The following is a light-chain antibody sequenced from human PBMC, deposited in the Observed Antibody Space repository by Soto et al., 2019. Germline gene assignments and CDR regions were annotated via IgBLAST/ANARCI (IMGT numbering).Light chain of an antibody. CDR3: QQYGSSPT. J-gene: IGKJ1*01. Sequence: EIVLTQSPGTLSLSPGERATLSCRASQSVSSSYLAWYQQKPGQAPRLLIYGASSWATGIPDRFSGSGSGTVIPLTISRLEPEDVAVYYCQQYGSSPTFGQGTKVEIK. V-gene: IGKV3-20*01. CDR2: GAS. CDR1: QSVSSSY.